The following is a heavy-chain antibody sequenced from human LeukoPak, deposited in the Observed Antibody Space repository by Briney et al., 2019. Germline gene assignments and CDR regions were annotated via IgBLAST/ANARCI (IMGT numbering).Heavy chain of an antibody. Sequence: PGGSLTLSCAASGFTFSTYWMSWVRQAPGKGLEWVANIKTDGSEKYCVDSVKGRFTISRDNAKNSMYLQMNSLTTEDTAVYYCAREVPWYAFKYDAFDIWGLGTMVTVSS. D-gene: IGHD3-10*01. V-gene: IGHV3-7*01. J-gene: IGHJ3*02. CDR2: IKTDGSEK. CDR1: GFTFSTYW. CDR3: AREVPWYAFKYDAFDI.